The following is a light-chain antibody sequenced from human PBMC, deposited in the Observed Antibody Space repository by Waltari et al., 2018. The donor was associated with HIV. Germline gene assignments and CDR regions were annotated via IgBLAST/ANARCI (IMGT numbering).Light chain of an antibody. CDR2: DVS. Sequence: QSALTQPRSMSGSPGQSVTISCTGTSRDVGGYDYVSWYQQHPGKAPKLMIYDVSKRPSGVPDRFSGSKSGNTASLTISGLQAEDEADYYCCSFAGTYVVFGGGTKLTVL. J-gene: IGLJ2*01. CDR3: CSFAGTYVV. V-gene: IGLV2-11*01. CDR1: SRDVGGYDY.